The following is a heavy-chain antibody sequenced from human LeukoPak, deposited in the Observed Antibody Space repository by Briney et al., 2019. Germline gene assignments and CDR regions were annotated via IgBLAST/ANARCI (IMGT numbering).Heavy chain of an antibody. V-gene: IGHV3-23*01. CDR2: ISGSGGST. J-gene: IGHJ4*02. CDR3: AKEGGPPMYYYDSSGFDY. Sequence: GGSLRLSCAASGFTFSSYAMSWVRQAPGEGLEWVSAISGSGGSTYYADSVKGRFTISRDNSKNTLYLQMNSLRAEDTAVYYCAKEGGPPMYYYDSSGFDYWGQGTLVTVSS. D-gene: IGHD3-22*01. CDR1: GFTFSSYA.